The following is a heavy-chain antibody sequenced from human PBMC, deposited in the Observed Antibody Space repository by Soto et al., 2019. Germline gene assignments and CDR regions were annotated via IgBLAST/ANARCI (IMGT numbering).Heavy chain of an antibody. CDR3: ARDHKSPSQAARPFWFDP. CDR2: IWYDGSNK. CDR1: GFTFSSYG. D-gene: IGHD6-6*01. J-gene: IGHJ5*02. Sequence: GGSLRLSCAASGFTFSSYGMHWVRQAPGKGLEWVAVIWYDGSNKYYADSVKGRFTISRDNSKNTLYLQMNSLRAEDTAVYYCARDHKSPSQAARPFWFDPWGQGTLVTVSS. V-gene: IGHV3-33*01.